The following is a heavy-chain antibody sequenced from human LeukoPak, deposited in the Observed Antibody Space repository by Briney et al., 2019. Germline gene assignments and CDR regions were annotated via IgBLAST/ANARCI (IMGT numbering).Heavy chain of an antibody. CDR1: GFTFSDYY. J-gene: IGHJ6*02. V-gene: IGHV3-11*06. D-gene: IGHD1-26*01. CDR2: ISSSSSYT. Sequence: GGSLRLSCAASGFTFSDYYMSWIRQAPGKGLEWVSYISSSSSYTNYADSVKGRFTISRDNAKNSLYLQMNSLRAEDTAVYYCARDTAELSYYGMDVWGQGTTVTVPS. CDR3: ARDTAELSYYGMDV.